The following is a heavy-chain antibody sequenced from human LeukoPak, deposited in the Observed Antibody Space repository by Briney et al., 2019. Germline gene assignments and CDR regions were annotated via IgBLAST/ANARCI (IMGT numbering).Heavy chain of an antibody. J-gene: IGHJ4*02. CDR1: GFTFSGNW. CDR2: IKKDGTYR. CDR3: ARDDDVYGIDY. D-gene: IGHD3-16*01. Sequence: GGSLRLSCVVSGFTFSGNWMHWVRQGPGKGLMCVARIKKDGTYRDYADSVKGRFTISRDNAKNTLFLQMDSLRDEDTAMYYCARDDDVYGIDYWGQGTLVTVSS. V-gene: IGHV3-74*01.